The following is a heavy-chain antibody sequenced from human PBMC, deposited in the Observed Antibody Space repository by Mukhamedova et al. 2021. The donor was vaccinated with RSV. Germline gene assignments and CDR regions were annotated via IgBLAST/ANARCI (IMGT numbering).Heavy chain of an antibody. CDR3: ATDLLGGFDY. V-gene: IGHV3-33*01. D-gene: IGHD7-27*01. CDR1: G. Sequence: GLHWVRQAPGKGLEWVAVIFPDGSNKYYADSVKGRFTISRDNSKNTLYLQVNSLRVEDTAVYYCATDLLGGFDYWGQGTLVTVSS. J-gene: IGHJ4*02. CDR2: IFPDGSNK.